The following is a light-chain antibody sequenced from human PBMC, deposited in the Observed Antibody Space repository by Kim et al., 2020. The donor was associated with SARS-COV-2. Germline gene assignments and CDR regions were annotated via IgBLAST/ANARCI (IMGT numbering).Light chain of an antibody. CDR1: KLGYKY. CDR3: QAWDSSTVV. CDR2: QDS. Sequence: VSPGQTASITCSGDKLGYKYACWYQQKPDQSPVLVIYQDSKRPSGIPERFSGSNSGNTATLTISGTQAMDEADYYCQAWDSSTVVFGGGTQLTVL. V-gene: IGLV3-1*01. J-gene: IGLJ2*01.